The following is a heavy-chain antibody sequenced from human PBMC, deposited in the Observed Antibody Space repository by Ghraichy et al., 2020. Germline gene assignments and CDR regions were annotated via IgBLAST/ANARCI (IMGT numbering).Heavy chain of an antibody. D-gene: IGHD3-22*01. J-gene: IGHJ6*02. CDR1: GFTFSKYG. CDR2: VSYDGSSK. Sequence: RSLRLSCAASGFTFSKYGMHWVRQAPGQGLEWVAVVSYDGSSKNYADSGRFTISRDNSKNTLFLQMNFLRPEDTAVYYCAKERDTSGYYSFRGDYYGMDVWGQGTTVIVSS. CDR3: AKERDTSGYYSFRGDYYGMDV. V-gene: IGHV3-30*18.